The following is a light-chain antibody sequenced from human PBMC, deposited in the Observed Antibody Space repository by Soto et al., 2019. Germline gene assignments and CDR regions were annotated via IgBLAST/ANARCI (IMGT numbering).Light chain of an antibody. CDR3: QQYGTSSWT. CDR1: QSIGSSY. J-gene: IGKJ1*01. Sequence: EIVLTQSPGTLSLSPGERATLSCRASQSIGSSYLAWYQQKHGQAPRLLIYGASSRATGVPDRFSGSGSGTDFTLTISGLEPEDFAVYYCQQYGTSSWTVGQGTKVEIK. V-gene: IGKV3-20*01. CDR2: GAS.